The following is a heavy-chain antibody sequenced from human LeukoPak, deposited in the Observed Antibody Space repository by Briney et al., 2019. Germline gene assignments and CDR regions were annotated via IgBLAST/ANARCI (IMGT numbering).Heavy chain of an antibody. Sequence: GASVKVSCKASGYTFTGYCMHWVRQAPGQGLEWMGWINPNSGDTKYSQKFQGRVTMTRDTSINTAYMELSRLRSDDTAVYYCATQRGSYLWGTDFDYWGQGTLVTVSS. CDR1: GYTFTGYC. V-gene: IGHV1-2*02. D-gene: IGHD3-16*01. CDR2: INPNSGDT. J-gene: IGHJ4*02. CDR3: ATQRGSYLWGTDFDY.